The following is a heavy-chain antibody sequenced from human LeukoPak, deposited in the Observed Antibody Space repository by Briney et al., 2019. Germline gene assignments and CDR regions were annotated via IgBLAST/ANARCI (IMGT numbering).Heavy chain of an antibody. Sequence: GGSLRPSCAASGFTFSCSWMTWVRQAPGKGLEWVASIKHIGGEKNYVGSVKGRFTISRDNAKTSLYLQMDSLRAEDTAVYYCAGVETHAVDVWGRGTMVTVSS. D-gene: IGHD3-3*01. J-gene: IGHJ3*01. CDR2: IKHIGGEK. CDR1: GFTFSCSW. V-gene: IGHV3-7*05. CDR3: AGVETHAVDV.